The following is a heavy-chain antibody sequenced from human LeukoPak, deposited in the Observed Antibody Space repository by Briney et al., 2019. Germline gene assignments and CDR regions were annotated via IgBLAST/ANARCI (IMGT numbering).Heavy chain of an antibody. CDR2: INHSGST. J-gene: IGHJ5*02. CDR3: ARQPWWLQGNWFDP. V-gene: IGHV4-34*01. D-gene: IGHD5-24*01. Sequence: KTSETLSLTCAVYGGSFSGYYWSWIRQPPGKGLEWIGEINHSGSTNYNPSLKSRVTISVDTSKNQFSLKLSSVTAADTAVYYCARQPWWLQGNWFDPWGQGTLVTVSS. CDR1: GGSFSGYY.